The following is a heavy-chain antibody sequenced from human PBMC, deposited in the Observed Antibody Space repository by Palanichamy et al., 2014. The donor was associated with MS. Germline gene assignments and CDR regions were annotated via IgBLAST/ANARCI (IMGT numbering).Heavy chain of an antibody. Sequence: EVQLVESGGDLVQPGGSLRLSCAASGFTFSGYWMHWVRQAPGKGLAWVARTDNDGSATSYADSVKGRFTVSRDNAKNALYLEMNSLSAEDTAVYFCARDQAPGYFDYWGQGTLVTVSS. D-gene: IGHD6-13*01. CDR1: GFTFSGYW. CDR3: ARDQAPGYFDY. V-gene: IGHV3-74*01. CDR2: TDNDGSAT. J-gene: IGHJ4*02.